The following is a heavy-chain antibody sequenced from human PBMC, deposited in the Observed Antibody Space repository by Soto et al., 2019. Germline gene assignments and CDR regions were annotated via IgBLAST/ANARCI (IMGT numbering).Heavy chain of an antibody. Sequence: EVHLLESGGDLVLPGGSLRLSCAASGVAFNDFAMNWVRQAPGKGPEWLSTISGSGDKTFHSDSVKGRFNMSRDNSNNKMFLQMNRLRAEDTAIYYCAKGASHAPFEKWGRGTLVTVSS. CDR2: ISGSGDKT. CDR1: GVAFNDFA. V-gene: IGHV3-23*01. CDR3: AKGASHAPFEK. J-gene: IGHJ4*02.